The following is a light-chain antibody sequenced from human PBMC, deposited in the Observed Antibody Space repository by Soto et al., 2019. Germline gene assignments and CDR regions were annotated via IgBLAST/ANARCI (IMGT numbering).Light chain of an antibody. CDR3: HQYGSSPRT. CDR2: GAS. V-gene: IGKV3-20*01. Sequence: TQSPSSVSASVGDRVTITCRASQGISSWLAWYQQKPGQAPRLLIYGASIRATGIPDRFSGSGSGTDFTLTIRRLEPEDFAMYFCHQYGSSPRTFGQGTKVEIK. CDR1: QGISSW. J-gene: IGKJ1*01.